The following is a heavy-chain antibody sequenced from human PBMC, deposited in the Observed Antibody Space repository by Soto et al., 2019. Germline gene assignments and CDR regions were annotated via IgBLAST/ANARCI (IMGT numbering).Heavy chain of an antibody. CDR2: IYYSGST. D-gene: IGHD4-17*01. CDR1: GGSMTSGGYY. V-gene: IGHV4-31*03. CDR3: ARGRGAFLLSVTIYYYYYGMDV. J-gene: IGHJ6*02. Sequence: QVQLQESGPGLVKPSQTLSLTCTVSGGSMTSGGYYWSWIRQHPGKGLEWIGYIYYSGSTYYNPSLKSRVTISVDTSKNQFSLKLSSVTAADTAVYYCARGRGAFLLSVTIYYYYYGMDVWGQGTTVTVSS.